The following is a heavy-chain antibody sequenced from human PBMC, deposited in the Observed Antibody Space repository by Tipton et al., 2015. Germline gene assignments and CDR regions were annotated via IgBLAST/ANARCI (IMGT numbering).Heavy chain of an antibody. CDR3: AKSFGGLTGAFDY. J-gene: IGHJ4*02. CDR1: GFTFSDYY. Sequence: SLRLSCAASGFTFSDYYMNWIRQAPGKELEWVSYISTSGSTIYYADSVKGRFTISRDNAKNSLYLQMNSLRAEDTALYYCAKSFGGLTGAFDYWGQGTLVTVSS. D-gene: IGHD7-27*01. CDR2: ISTSGSTI. V-gene: IGHV3-11*01.